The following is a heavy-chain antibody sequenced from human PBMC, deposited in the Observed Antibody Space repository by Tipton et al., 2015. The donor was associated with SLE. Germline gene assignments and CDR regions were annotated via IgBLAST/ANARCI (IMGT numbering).Heavy chain of an antibody. CDR2: VSGSGGST. D-gene: IGHD3-9*01. V-gene: IGHV3-23*01. CDR1: GFTFSRYW. J-gene: IGHJ4*02. Sequence: SLRLSCAASGFTFSRYWMSWVRQAPGKGLEWVSGVSGSGGSTYYADSVKGRFTISRDNSKNTLYLQMNSLRAEDTAVYYCAKDYDILTGYFFDYWGQGTLVTVSS. CDR3: AKDYDILTGYFFDY.